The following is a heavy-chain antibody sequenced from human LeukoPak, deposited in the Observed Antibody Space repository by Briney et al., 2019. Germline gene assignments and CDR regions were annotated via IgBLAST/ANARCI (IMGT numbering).Heavy chain of an antibody. CDR3: ARRAAAGWFDP. Sequence: PSETLSLTCTVSGGSISSYYWSWIRQPPGKGLEWIGYIYYSGSTNYNPSLKSRVTISVDMSKNQFSLKLSSVTAADTAVYCCARRAAAGWFDPWGQGTLVTVSS. J-gene: IGHJ5*02. V-gene: IGHV4-59*01. D-gene: IGHD6-13*01. CDR1: GGSISSYY. CDR2: IYYSGST.